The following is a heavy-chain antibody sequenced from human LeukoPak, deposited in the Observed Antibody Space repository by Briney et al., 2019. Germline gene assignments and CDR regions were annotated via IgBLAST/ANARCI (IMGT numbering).Heavy chain of an antibody. CDR1: GFTFSSYW. CDR3: ARYSSSWPPWFDP. V-gene: IGHV3-7*01. J-gene: IGHJ5*02. CDR2: IKQDGSEK. Sequence: GSLRLSCAASGFTFSSYWMSWVRQAPGKGREWVANIKQDGSEKYYVDSVKGRFTISRDNAKNSLYLQMNSLRAEDTAVYYCARYSSSWPPWFDPWGQGTLVIVSS. D-gene: IGHD6-13*01.